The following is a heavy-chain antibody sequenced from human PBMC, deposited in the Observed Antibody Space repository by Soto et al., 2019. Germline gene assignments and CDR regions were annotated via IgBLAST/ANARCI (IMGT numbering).Heavy chain of an antibody. CDR3: ARQSGYGGNTFDY. D-gene: IGHD4-17*01. J-gene: IGHJ4*02. CDR2: IYSGGST. V-gene: IGHV3-53*01. Sequence: PGGSLRLSCAASGFNVSSNYMSCVRQAPGKGLEWVSVIYSGGSTYYADSVKGRFTISRDNSKNTLYLQMNSLGAEDTAVYYCARQSGYGGNTFDYWGQGTLVTVSS. CDR1: GFNVSSNY.